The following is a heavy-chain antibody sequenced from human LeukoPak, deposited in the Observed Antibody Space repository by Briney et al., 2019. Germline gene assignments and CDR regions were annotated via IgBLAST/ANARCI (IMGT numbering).Heavy chain of an antibody. J-gene: IGHJ4*02. D-gene: IGHD2-21*02. CDR2: IRYDGSNK. CDR3: AKGFQQMVGVTAQHYLDY. CDR1: GFTFSHAW. V-gene: IGHV3-30*02. Sequence: GGSLRLSCATSGFTFSHAWMNWVRQAPGKGLEWVAFIRYDGSNKYYADSVKGRFTISRDNSKNTLYLQMNSLIAEDTAVYYCAKGFQQMVGVTAQHYLDYWGQGTLVTVSS.